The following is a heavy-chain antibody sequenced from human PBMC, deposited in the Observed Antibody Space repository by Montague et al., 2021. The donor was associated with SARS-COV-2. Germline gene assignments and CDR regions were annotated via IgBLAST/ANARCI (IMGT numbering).Heavy chain of an antibody. CDR3: ARDPSTIFGVVTLP. J-gene: IGHJ5*02. D-gene: IGHD3-3*01. CDR2: ISSSSSYI. CDR1: GFTFSSYS. Sequence: SLRLSCAASGFTFSSYSMNWVRQAPGKGLEWVSSISSSSSYIYYADSVKGRFTISRDNAKNSLYLQMNSLRAEDTAVYYCARDPSTIFGVVTLPWGQGTLVTASS. V-gene: IGHV3-21*01.